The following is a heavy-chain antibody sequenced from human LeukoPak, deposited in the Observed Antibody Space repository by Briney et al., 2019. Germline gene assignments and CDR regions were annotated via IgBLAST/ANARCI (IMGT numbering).Heavy chain of an antibody. CDR3: ARSSSWYNLDWSLDY. J-gene: IGHJ4*02. CDR1: GYTFTGYY. V-gene: IGHV1-2*02. CDR2: INPNSGGT. D-gene: IGHD6-13*01. Sequence: GASVKVTCKASGYTFTGYYMHWVRQAPGQGLEWMGWINPNSGGTNYAQKFQGRVTMTRDTSISTAYMELSRLRSDDTAVYYCARSSSWYNLDWSLDYWGQGTLVTVSS.